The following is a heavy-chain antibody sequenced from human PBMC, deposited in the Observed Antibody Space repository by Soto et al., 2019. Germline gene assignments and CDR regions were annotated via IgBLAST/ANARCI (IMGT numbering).Heavy chain of an antibody. CDR2: IWHSGST. J-gene: IGHJ4*02. V-gene: IGHV4-59*01. CDR3: ARGSGVVYD. Sequence: SETLSLTCIVSGGSISSSYWSWIRQPPGKGLEWIGYIWHSGSTNPNPSLKSRVTISVDTSKNQFSLRLSSVTAADTAVYYCARGSGVVYDWGQGTLVTVS. CDR1: GGSISSSY. D-gene: IGHD2-15*01.